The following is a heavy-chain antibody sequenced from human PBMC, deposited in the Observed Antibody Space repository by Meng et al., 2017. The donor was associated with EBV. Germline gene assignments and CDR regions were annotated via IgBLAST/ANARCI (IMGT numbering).Heavy chain of an antibody. J-gene: IGHJ4*02. CDR3: ASESGRGYTPDY. CDR1: GGPFRYYA. V-gene: IGHV1-69*01. Sequence: VHLVRSADEEKKPGSSVKVSCKTSGGPFRYYAISWVRQAPGQGLEWLGGFLPRLGAPNYAQKFHGRVKITADESTSTHYMDLSSLRSEDTAIYYCASESGRGYTPDYWGQGTLVTVSS. D-gene: IGHD3-10*01. CDR2: FLPRLGAP.